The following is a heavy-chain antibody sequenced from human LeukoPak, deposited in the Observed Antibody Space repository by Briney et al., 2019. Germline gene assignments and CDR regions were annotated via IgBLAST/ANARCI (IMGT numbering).Heavy chain of an antibody. D-gene: IGHD1-7*01. CDR3: ARDSLSPRTIDY. J-gene: IGHJ4*02. V-gene: IGHV3-23*01. CDR1: GFPFISYA. Sequence: GSRHPPGAASGFPFISYAMSGFGQAPGRGRGGVSAISGSGDSTYYADSGKGRFTISRDNSKNTLYRQMNSLRAEHTAVYYCARDSLSPRTIDYWGQGTLVTVSS. CDR2: ISGSGDST.